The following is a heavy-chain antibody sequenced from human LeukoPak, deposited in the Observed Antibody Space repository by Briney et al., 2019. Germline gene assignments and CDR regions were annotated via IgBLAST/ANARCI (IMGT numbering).Heavy chain of an antibody. CDR3: ARDAGSGSYSALDS. CDR2: FYTSGST. D-gene: IGHD3-10*01. V-gene: IGHV4-4*07. CDR1: GGSISSYY. J-gene: IGHJ4*02. Sequence: SETLSLTCTVSGGSISSYYWSWIRQPAGKGLEWIGRFYTSGSTNYNPSLKSRVTMSVDTSKNQFSLKLRSVTAADTAVYYCARDAGSGSYSALDSWGQGTLVTVSS.